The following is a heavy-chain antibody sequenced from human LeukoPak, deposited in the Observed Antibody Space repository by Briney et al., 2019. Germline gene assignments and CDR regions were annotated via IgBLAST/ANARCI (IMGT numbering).Heavy chain of an antibody. D-gene: IGHD1-26*01. V-gene: IGHV1-3*01. CDR2: INAGNGNT. CDR3: ARGEGRIVGATGEFHY. Sequence: ASVKVSCKASGYTFTSYAMHWVRQAPGQRLEWMGWINAGNGNTKYSQKFQGRVTITRDTSASTAYMELSSLRSEDTAVYYCARGEGRIVGATGEFHYWGQGTLVTVSS. CDR1: GYTFTSYA. J-gene: IGHJ4*02.